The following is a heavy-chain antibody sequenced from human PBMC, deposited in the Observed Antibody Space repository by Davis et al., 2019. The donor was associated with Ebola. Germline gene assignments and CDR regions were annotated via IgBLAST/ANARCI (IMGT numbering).Heavy chain of an antibody. V-gene: IGHV3-23*01. D-gene: IGHD5-18*01. CDR3: AKDSGYSYGYPFGH. J-gene: IGHJ5*02. CDR2: ISGSAGST. CDR1: GFTFSSYA. Sequence: GESLKISCAASGFTFSSYAMNWVRQAPGKGLEWVSEISGSAGSTYYADSVKGRFTISRDNSKNTLYLQMNSLRAEETAVYFCAKDSGYSYGYPFGHWGQGTLVTVSS.